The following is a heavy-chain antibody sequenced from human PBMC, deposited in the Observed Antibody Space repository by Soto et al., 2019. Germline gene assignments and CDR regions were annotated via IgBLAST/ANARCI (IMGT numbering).Heavy chain of an antibody. CDR1: GYTFTSYA. CDR3: ARGVAGPLHWFDP. J-gene: IGHJ5*02. V-gene: IGHV1-3*01. Sequence: QVQLVQSGAEVKKPGASVKVSCKASGYTFTSYAMHWVRQAPGQRLEWMGWINAGDGNTKYSQKFQGRVTITRDTSASTAYMELSSLRSEDTAVYYCARGVAGPLHWFDPWGQGTLVTVSS. CDR2: INAGDGNT. D-gene: IGHD6-19*01.